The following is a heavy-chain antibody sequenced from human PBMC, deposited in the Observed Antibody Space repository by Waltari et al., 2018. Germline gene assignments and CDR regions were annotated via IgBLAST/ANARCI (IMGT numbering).Heavy chain of an antibody. CDR2: INWKSGNI. CDR1: GFTFDDYA. V-gene: IGHV3-9*01. D-gene: IGHD3-16*01. J-gene: IGHJ4*02. Sequence: EVQLVVSGGGWVQPGRSLRLSCAASGFTFDDYAMHWVRQAPGKGLEWVSGINWKSGNIAYADSVKGRFTISRDNAKNSLYLQMNSLRAEDTALYYCAKDGGDGYNTRGFDYWGQGTLVTVSS. CDR3: AKDGGDGYNTRGFDY.